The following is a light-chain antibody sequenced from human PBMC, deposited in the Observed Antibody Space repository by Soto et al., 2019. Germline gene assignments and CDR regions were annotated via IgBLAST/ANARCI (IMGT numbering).Light chain of an antibody. CDR2: AAS. V-gene: IGKV3-11*01. J-gene: IGKJ5*01. Sequence: IVLTQYPANRSLSPGERARLSCRASQNISVYLAWYRQKPGPAPRLLIYAASNRATGIPARFSGSGSVTDFTRTISSLEPQEFAGYYCQQRNNWPPGITFGQGTRLEIK. CDR3: QQRNNWPPGIT. CDR1: QNISVY.